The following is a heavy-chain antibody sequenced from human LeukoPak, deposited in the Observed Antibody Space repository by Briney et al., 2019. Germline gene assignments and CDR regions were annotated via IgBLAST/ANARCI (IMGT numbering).Heavy chain of an antibody. J-gene: IGHJ4*02. V-gene: IGHV3-21*01. CDR1: EFTFSNYN. D-gene: IGHD3-16*02. Sequence: PGGSLRLSCAAYEFTFSNYNMNWVRQAPGKGLEWVSSISRSSSYIYHADSVKGRFTISRDDAKNSLYLQMNSLRAEDTAVYYCARGPGSYLYYFDYWGQGTLVTVSS. CDR3: ARGPGSYLYYFDY. CDR2: ISRSSSYI.